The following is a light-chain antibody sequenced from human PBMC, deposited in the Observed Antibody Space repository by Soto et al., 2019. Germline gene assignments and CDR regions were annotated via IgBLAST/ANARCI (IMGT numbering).Light chain of an antibody. CDR2: GAS. Sequence: EIVLTQSPGALSLSPGERATLSCRASQSVASSFLAWYQQKPGQAPRLLMYGASSRATGIPDRFSGSGSGTDFTLTISRLEPEDFAMYYCQQYNTYSWTFGQGTKVEIK. CDR3: QQYNTYSWT. V-gene: IGKV3-20*01. J-gene: IGKJ1*01. CDR1: QSVASSF.